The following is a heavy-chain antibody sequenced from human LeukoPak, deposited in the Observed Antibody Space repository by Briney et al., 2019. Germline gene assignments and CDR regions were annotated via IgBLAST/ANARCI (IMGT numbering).Heavy chain of an antibody. CDR1: GFTFSSYV. CDR3: ARVGMYYDFWSGLGAMDV. V-gene: IGHV3-30*04. J-gene: IGHJ6*03. Sequence: GGSLRLSCVASGFTFSSYVMHWVRQAPGKGLEWVAFISYDGSKKYYADSVKGRFTISRDNSKNTLYLQMNSLRAEDTAVYYCARVGMYYDFWSGLGAMDVWGKGTTVTVSS. CDR2: ISYDGSKK. D-gene: IGHD3-3*01.